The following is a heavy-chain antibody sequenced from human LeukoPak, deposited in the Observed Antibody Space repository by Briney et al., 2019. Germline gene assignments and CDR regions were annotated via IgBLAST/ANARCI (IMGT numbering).Heavy chain of an antibody. J-gene: IGHJ4*02. V-gene: IGHV3-66*01. Sequence: GGSLRLSCAASGFTVSTNYMSWVRQAPGKGLEWVSVIYSGGSTYYADSVKGRFIISRDNSKNTLYLQMNSLRAEDTAVYYCARVDYGDYGFDYWGQGTLVTVSS. CDR1: GFTVSTNY. CDR2: IYSGGST. D-gene: IGHD4-17*01. CDR3: ARVDYGDYGFDY.